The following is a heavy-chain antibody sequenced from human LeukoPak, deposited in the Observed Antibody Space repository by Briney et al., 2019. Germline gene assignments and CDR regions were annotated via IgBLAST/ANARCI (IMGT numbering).Heavy chain of an antibody. D-gene: IGHD1-26*01. V-gene: IGHV3-21*01. Sequence: GGSLRLSCAASGFTFSSYSMNWVRQAPGKGLEWVSSISSSSSYIYYADSVKGRFTISRDNAKNSLYLQMNSLRAEDTAVYYCARGVEWEPPLGAFDIWGQGTMVTVSS. J-gene: IGHJ3*02. CDR1: GFTFSSYS. CDR2: ISSSSSYI. CDR3: ARGVEWEPPLGAFDI.